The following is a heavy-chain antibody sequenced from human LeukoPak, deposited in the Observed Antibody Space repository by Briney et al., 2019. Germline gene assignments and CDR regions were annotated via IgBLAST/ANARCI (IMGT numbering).Heavy chain of an antibody. CDR2: ISSSSSYI. CDR3: AREREGHFDY. J-gene: IGHJ4*02. D-gene: IGHD1-26*01. Sequence: GGSLRLSCAASGFTFSSYSMNWVRQAPRKGLERVSSISSSSSYIYYADSVKGRFTISRDNAKNSLYLQMNSLRAEDTAVYYCAREREGHFDYWGQGTLVTVSS. V-gene: IGHV3-21*01. CDR1: GFTFSSYS.